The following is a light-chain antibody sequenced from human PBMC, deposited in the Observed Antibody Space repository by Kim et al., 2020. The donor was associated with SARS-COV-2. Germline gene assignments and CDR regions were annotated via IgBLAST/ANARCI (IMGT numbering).Light chain of an antibody. J-gene: IGLJ3*02. Sequence: QSALTQPPSASGSLGQSVAISCTGTGSDVGGYDSVSWYQQYPGTAPKLIIYEVTKRPSGVPDRFSGSKSGNTASLTVSGLQAEDEADYYCSAHAGSNIRVFGGGTQLTVL. V-gene: IGLV2-8*01. CDR3: SAHAGSNIRV. CDR1: GSDVGGYDS. CDR2: EVT.